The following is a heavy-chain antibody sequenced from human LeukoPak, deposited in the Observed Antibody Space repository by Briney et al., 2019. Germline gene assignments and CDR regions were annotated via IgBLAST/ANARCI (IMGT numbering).Heavy chain of an antibody. CDR2: ISGSGGST. Sequence: GGSLRLSCAASGFTFSSYAMSWVRQAPGKGLEWVSGISGSGGSTYYADSVKGRFTISRDNSKNTLYLQMNSLRAEDTDVYYCAKDLGIAVADHNFDYWGQGTLVTVSS. J-gene: IGHJ4*02. CDR3: AKDLGIAVADHNFDY. D-gene: IGHD6-19*01. CDR1: GFTFSSYA. V-gene: IGHV3-23*01.